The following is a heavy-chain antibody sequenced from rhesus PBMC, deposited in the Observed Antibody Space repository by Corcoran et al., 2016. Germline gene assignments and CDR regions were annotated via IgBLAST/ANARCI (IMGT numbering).Heavy chain of an antibody. Sequence: QVRLQQWGEGLVKPSETLSLTCAVYGGSISGYYYWSWIRQPPGQELEWIGYIYGMGATTNDNHPLKRRVTISKDTSKNQFSLRLSSVSAADTAVYYWARNGPLTMVRFDVWGPGVLVTGSS. V-gene: IGHV4-73*01. J-gene: IGHJ5-1*01. CDR1: GGSISGYYY. D-gene: IGHD3-16*01. CDR3: ARNGPLTMVRFDV. CDR2: IYGMGATT.